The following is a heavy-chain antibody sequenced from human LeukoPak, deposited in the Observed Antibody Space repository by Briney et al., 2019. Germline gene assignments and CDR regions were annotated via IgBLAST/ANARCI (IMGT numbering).Heavy chain of an antibody. CDR2: ISYDGSYK. V-gene: IGHV3-30-3*01. Sequence: GRSLRLPCAASGFTFSTYAIHWVRQAPGKGLEWVAVISYDGSYKYYADSVEGRFTISRDNSKNTLYLQMNSLRTEDTAVYYCARQKGSSTWSSFDPWGQGTLLTVSS. D-gene: IGHD6-13*01. CDR3: ARQKGSSTWSSFDP. CDR1: GFTFSTYA. J-gene: IGHJ5*02.